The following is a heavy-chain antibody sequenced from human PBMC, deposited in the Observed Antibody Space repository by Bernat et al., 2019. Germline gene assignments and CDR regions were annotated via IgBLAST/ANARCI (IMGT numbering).Heavy chain of an antibody. J-gene: IGHJ5*02. V-gene: IGHV4-38-2*01. CDR3: ARRQGCSGSSCYSLWFDP. Sequence: VQLVESGGGLVKPGGSLRLSCAASGFTFSNAWMNWVRQAPGKGLEWIGSIYYTGTTYYNPSLMSRVTMSVDTSNNQFSLKLSSVTAADTAVYYCARRQGCSGSSCYSLWFDPWGQETLVTVSS. D-gene: IGHD2-15*01. CDR1: GFTFSNAW. CDR2: IYYTGTT.